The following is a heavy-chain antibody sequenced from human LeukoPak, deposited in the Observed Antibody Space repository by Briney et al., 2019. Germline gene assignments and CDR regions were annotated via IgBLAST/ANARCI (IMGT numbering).Heavy chain of an antibody. CDR1: GFTVSSNY. J-gene: IGHJ4*02. Sequence: GGSLRLSCAASGFTVSSNYMSWVRQAPGKGLEWVAVIWYDGSNKYYADPVKGRFTISRDNSKNTLYLQMNSLRAEDTAVYYCARDLGGYDPTFDYWGQGTLVTVSS. D-gene: IGHD5-12*01. CDR3: ARDLGGYDPTFDY. V-gene: IGHV3-33*08. CDR2: IWYDGSNK.